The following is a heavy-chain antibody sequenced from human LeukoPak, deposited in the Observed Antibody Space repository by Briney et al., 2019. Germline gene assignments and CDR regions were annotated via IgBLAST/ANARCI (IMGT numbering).Heavy chain of an antibody. CDR2: IYTSGSS. V-gene: IGHV4-4*07. J-gene: IGHJ6*03. CDR1: GGSISSYY. D-gene: IGHD4-17*01. Sequence: SETLSLTCSVSGGSISSYYWSWTRQPAGKGLEWIGRIYTSGSSNYNPSLESRVTMSVDTSKSQISLKLTSVTAADTAVYYCATHDYGDSYYYYMDVWGKGTTVTVSS. CDR3: ATHDYGDSYYYYMDV.